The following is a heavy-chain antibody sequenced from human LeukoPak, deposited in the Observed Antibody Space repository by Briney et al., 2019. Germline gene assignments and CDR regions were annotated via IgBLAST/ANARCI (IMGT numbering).Heavy chain of an antibody. Sequence: GGSLRLSCAASGFTFSSYGMNWARQAPGKGLEWVASINHNGNVNYYVDSVKGRFTISRDNAKNSLYLQMSNLRAEDTAVYFCARGGGLDVWGQGATVTVSS. D-gene: IGHD3-16*01. V-gene: IGHV3-7*03. CDR2: INHNGNVN. J-gene: IGHJ6*02. CDR1: GFTFSSYG. CDR3: ARGGGLDV.